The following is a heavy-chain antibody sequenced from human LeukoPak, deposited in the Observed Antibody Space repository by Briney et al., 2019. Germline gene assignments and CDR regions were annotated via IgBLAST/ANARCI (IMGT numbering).Heavy chain of an antibody. CDR1: GFTFDDYG. CDR2: INWNGGST. CDR3: ARDLDCTNGVCNFDY. J-gene: IGHJ4*02. V-gene: IGHV3-20*04. D-gene: IGHD2-8*01. Sequence: GGSLRLSCAASGFTFDDYGMSWVRQAPGKGLEWVSGINWNGGSTGYADSVKGRFTISRDNAKNSLYLQVNSLRAEDTALYYCARDLDCTNGVCNFDYWGQGTLVTVSS.